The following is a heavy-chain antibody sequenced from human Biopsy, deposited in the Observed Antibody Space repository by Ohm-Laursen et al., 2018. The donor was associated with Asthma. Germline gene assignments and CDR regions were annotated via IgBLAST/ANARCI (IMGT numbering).Heavy chain of an antibody. V-gene: IGHV1-24*01. D-gene: IGHD4-17*01. Sequence: ASVKVSCKISGYSLTDLSMHWVRQAPGQGLEWMGGHDHGEGGTVNARRFQGRVTMTEDISTDTAYMELSSLSSDDTAVYYCASDFPKDYVRYNFQFWGQGTLVTVSS. CDR2: HDHGEGGT. CDR1: GYSLTDLS. CDR3: ASDFPKDYVRYNFQF. J-gene: IGHJ4*02.